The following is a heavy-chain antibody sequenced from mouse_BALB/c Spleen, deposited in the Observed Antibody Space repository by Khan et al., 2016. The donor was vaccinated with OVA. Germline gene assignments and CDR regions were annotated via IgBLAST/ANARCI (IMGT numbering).Heavy chain of an antibody. CDR2: VSTGGSYT. CDR1: GFTFSTYG. J-gene: IGHJ3*01. CDR3: TRLAYYYDSEGFAY. Sequence: EVELVESGGDLVKPGGSLKLSCAASGFTFSTYGMSWVRQTADRRLEWVATVSTGGSYTYYTDSVKGRFTISRDNAKNTLYLQMNSLKSEDTAIFYCTRLAYYYDSEGFAYWGQGTLVTVSS. V-gene: IGHV5-6*01. D-gene: IGHD1-1*01.